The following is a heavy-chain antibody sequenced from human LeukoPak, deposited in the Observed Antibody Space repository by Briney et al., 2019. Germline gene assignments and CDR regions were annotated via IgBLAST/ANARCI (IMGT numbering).Heavy chain of an antibody. J-gene: IGHJ4*02. Sequence: GGSLRLSCAASGFTFSSYAMSWVRQAPGKGLEWVSAISGSGGSTYYADSVKGRFTISRDNSKNTLYLQMNSLRAEDTAVYYCAKDLWFGELFPPFLDYWGQGTLVTVSS. V-gene: IGHV3-23*01. D-gene: IGHD3-10*01. CDR3: AKDLWFGELFPPFLDY. CDR1: GFTFSSYA. CDR2: ISGSGGST.